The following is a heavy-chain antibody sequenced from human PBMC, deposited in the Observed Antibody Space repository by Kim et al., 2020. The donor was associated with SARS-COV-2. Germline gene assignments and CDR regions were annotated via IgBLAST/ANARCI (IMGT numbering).Heavy chain of an antibody. CDR1: GYTFTSYW. Sequence: GESLKISCQCSGYTFTSYWIGWVRQMPGKGLEWMGIIYPDESNIRYSPSFQGQVSISVDKSINTAYLQWGSLKASDTAIYYCARHGGGTLTYWGQGTLVTVSS. CDR2: IYPDESNI. J-gene: IGHJ4*02. V-gene: IGHV5-51*01. D-gene: IGHD2-15*01. CDR3: ARHGGGTLTY.